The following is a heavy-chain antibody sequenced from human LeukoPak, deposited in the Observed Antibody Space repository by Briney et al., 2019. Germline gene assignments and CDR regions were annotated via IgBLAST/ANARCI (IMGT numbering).Heavy chain of an antibody. D-gene: IGHD3-22*01. J-gene: IGHJ4*02. CDR1: GYTFTGYY. CDR3: ARDYYDSSGLNFDY. CDR2: INPNSGGT. Sequence: ASVKVSCKASGYTFTGYYMHWVRQAPGQGLEWMGWINPNSGGTNYAQKFQGRVTITTDESTSTAYMELSSLRSEDTAVYYCARDYYDSSGLNFDYWGQGTLVTVSS. V-gene: IGHV1-2*02.